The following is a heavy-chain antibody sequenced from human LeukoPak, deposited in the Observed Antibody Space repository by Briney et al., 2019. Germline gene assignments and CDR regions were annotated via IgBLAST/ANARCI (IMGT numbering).Heavy chain of an antibody. Sequence: GGSLRLSCAASGFTVSSNYMSWVRQAPGKGLEWVSVIYSGGSTYYADSVKGRFTISRDNSKNTLYLQMNSLRAEDTAVYYCAKPRAMVRGSFQYYFDYWGQGTLVTVSS. CDR3: AKPRAMVRGSFQYYFDY. J-gene: IGHJ4*02. D-gene: IGHD3-10*01. CDR2: IYSGGST. V-gene: IGHV3-53*01. CDR1: GFTVSSNY.